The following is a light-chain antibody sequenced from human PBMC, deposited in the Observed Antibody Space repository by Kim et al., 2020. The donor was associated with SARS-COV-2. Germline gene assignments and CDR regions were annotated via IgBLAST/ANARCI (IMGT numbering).Light chain of an antibody. CDR2: DVS. CDR3: SSYTSSSSLVV. CDR1: SSDVGGYNY. Sequence: QSALTQPASVSGSPGQSITISCTGTSSDVGGYNYVSWYQQQPGKAPKLMIYDVSNRPSGVSNRFSGSKSGNTASLTISGLQAEDEADYYCSSYTSSSSLVVFGTGTKVTVL. J-gene: IGLJ1*01. V-gene: IGLV2-14*03.